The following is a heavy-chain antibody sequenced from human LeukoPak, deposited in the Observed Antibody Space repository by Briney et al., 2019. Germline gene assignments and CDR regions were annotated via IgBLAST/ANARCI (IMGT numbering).Heavy chain of an antibody. D-gene: IGHD4-17*01. CDR2: IKQDGSEK. V-gene: IGHV3-7*01. J-gene: IGHJ4*02. Sequence: GGSLRLSCAASGFTFSSYWMSWVRQAPGKGLEWVANIKQDGSEKYYVDSVKGRFTISRDNAKNSLYLQMNSLRAGDTAVYYCARWSYGDYEGYYFDYWGQGTLVTVSS. CDR3: ARWSYGDYEGYYFDY. CDR1: GFTFSSYW.